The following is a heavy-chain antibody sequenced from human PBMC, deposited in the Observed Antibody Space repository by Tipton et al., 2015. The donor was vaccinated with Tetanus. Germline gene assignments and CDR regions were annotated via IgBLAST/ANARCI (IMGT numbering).Heavy chain of an antibody. CDR1: GDSVSTGNFY. CDR2: IHHSGLA. Sequence: LRLSCTVSGDSVSTGNFYWSWIRQPPGKGLEWIAFIHHSGLAFSKPSLKSRVSISIDASQNQFSLRLTSVTAADTAVYFCARNVYTVTNDAFDIWGHGTLVNVSS. V-gene: IGHV4-30-4*01. J-gene: IGHJ3*02. CDR3: ARNVYTVTNDAFDI. D-gene: IGHD4-11*01.